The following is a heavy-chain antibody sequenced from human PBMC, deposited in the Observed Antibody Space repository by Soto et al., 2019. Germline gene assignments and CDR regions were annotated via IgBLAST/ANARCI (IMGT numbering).Heavy chain of an antibody. CDR3: AKLLHNSYDNVMDV. Sequence: EVQLLESGGDLVQPGGSLRLSCAASGFTFSSYGMRWVRQAPGQGLEWVSSISHSGNTYYSDSVKGRFTISRDNSKNTLYLQMDSLRAEDTATYYCAKLLHNSYDNVMDVWGQGTTVTVSS. J-gene: IGHJ6*02. D-gene: IGHD4-4*01. V-gene: IGHV3-23*01. CDR2: ISHSGNT. CDR1: GFTFSSYG.